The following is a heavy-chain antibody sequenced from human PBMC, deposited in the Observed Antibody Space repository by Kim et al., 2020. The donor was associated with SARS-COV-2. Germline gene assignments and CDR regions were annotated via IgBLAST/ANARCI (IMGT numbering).Heavy chain of an antibody. CDR3: ATLRKGWLQLLMGGLDY. Sequence: SETLSLTCTVSGGSISSSSYYWGWIRQPPGKGLEWIGSIYYSGSTYYNPSLKSRVTISVDTSKNQFSLKLSSVTAADTAVYYCATLRKGWLQLLMGGLDYWGQGTLVTVSS. CDR1: GGSISSSSYY. CDR2: IYYSGST. V-gene: IGHV4-39*01. J-gene: IGHJ4*02. D-gene: IGHD5-12*01.